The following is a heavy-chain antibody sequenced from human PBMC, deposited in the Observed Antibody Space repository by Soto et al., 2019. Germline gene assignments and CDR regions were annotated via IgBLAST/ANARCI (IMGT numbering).Heavy chain of an antibody. D-gene: IGHD1-1*01. J-gene: IGHJ2*01. V-gene: IGHV4-59*08. Sequence: SESLSLTCAVYGGSFSGYYWSWIRQPPGKGLEWIGYIYYSGSTNYNPSLKSRVTLSLETSKSQFSLRLTSVFSSGTGDHRGLQSVPPRRPSDL. CDR3: LQSVPPRRPSDL. CDR2: IYYSGST. CDR1: GGSFSGYY.